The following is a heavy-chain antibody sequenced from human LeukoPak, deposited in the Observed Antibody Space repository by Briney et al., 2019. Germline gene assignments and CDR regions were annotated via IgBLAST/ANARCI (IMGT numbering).Heavy chain of an antibody. V-gene: IGHV3-23*01. J-gene: IGHJ4*02. CDR2: ISGSGGST. Sequence: GGSLRLSCAASGFTFSSYAMSWVRQAPGKGLEWVSAISGSGGSTYYADSVKGRFTISRDNSKNTLYLQMNSLGAEDTAVYYCAKMVRIAVAGNGPIDYWGQGTLVTVSS. CDR3: AKMVRIAVAGNGPIDY. D-gene: IGHD6-19*01. CDR1: GFTFSSYA.